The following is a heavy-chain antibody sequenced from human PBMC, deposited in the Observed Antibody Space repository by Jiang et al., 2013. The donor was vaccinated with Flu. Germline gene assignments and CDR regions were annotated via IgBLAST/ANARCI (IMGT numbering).Heavy chain of an antibody. CDR2: IYTSGST. V-gene: IGHV4-61*02. Sequence: GLVKPSQTLSLTCTVSGGSISSGRYCWSWIRQPADKGLEWIGLIYTSGSTTYNPSLQSRVTISLDTSKDQFSLNLTSVTAADTAVYFCARALPLGTVTTNGMDVWGQGTTVTVSS. CDR3: ARALPLGTVTTNGMDV. D-gene: IGHD4-17*01. CDR1: GGSISSGRYC. J-gene: IGHJ6*02.